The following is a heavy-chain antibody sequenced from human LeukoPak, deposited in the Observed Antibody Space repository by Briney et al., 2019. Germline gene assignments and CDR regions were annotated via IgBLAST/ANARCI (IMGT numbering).Heavy chain of an antibody. CDR1: GGTFSSYA. CDR3: ARAVDIVVVVAATPGWFDP. J-gene: IGHJ5*02. Sequence: SVKVSCKASGGTFSSYAISWVRQAPGQGLEWMGGIIPIFGTANYAQKFQGRVTITADESTSTAYMELSSLRSEDTAVYYCARAVDIVVVVAATPGWFDPWGQGTLVTVSS. CDR2: IIPIFGTA. V-gene: IGHV1-69*01. D-gene: IGHD2-15*01.